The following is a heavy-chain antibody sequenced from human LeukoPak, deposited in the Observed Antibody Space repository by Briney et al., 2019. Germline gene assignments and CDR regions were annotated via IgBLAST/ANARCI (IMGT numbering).Heavy chain of an antibody. V-gene: IGHV3-74*01. CDR2: INGDGSTT. CDR1: GFTFSTYW. J-gene: IGHJ4*02. CDR3: VRDLSTSWYYFEH. Sequence: GGSLRLSCAASGFTFSTYWMHWVRQAPGKGLVWVSRINGDGSTTNYADSVEGRFTISRDNAKNTLYLQMNTLRAEDTAVYYCVRDLSTSWYYFEHWGQGILVTVSS. D-gene: IGHD6-13*01.